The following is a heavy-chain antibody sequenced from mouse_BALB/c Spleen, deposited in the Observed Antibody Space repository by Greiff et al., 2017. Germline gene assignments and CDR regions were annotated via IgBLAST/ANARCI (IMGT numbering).Heavy chain of an antibody. D-gene: IGHD2-1*01. CDR3: ARYGNYDLDY. V-gene: IGHV5-17*02. CDR2: ISSGSSTI. CDR1: GFTFSSFG. Sequence: EVMLVESGGGLVQPGGSRKLSCAASGFTFSSFGMHWVRQAPEKGLEWVAYISSGSSTIYYADTVKGRFTISRDNPKNTLFLQMTSLRSEDTAMYYCARYGNYDLDYWGQGTSVTVSS. J-gene: IGHJ4*01.